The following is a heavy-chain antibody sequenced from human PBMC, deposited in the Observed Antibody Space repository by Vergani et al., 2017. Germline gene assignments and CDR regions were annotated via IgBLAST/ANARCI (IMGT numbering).Heavy chain of an antibody. CDR2: IYYSGST. D-gene: IGHD3-22*01. CDR3: ARASYYYDSSGYWGYYGMDV. CDR1: GGSISSYY. J-gene: IGHJ6*02. V-gene: IGHV4-59*01. Sequence: QVQLQESGPGPVKPSETLSLTCTVSGGSISSYYWSWIRQPPGKGLEWIGYIYYSGSTNYNPSLKSRVTISVDTSKNQFSLKLSSVTAADTAVYYCARASYYYDSSGYWGYYGMDVWGQGTTVTVSS.